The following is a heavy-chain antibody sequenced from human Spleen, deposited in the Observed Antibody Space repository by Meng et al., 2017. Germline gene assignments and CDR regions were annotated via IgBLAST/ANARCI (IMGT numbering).Heavy chain of an antibody. J-gene: IGHJ4*02. V-gene: IGHV3-23*01. CDR3: TARRGYGYGIDY. D-gene: IGHD5-18*01. Sequence: GESLKISCAASGFTFSSYAMSWVRQAPGKGLEWVSAISGSGGSTYYADPVKGRFTVSRDNAKNSLYLQMNSLRVEDTAVYYCTARRGYGYGIDYWGQGTLVTVSS. CDR1: GFTFSSYA. CDR2: ISGSGGST.